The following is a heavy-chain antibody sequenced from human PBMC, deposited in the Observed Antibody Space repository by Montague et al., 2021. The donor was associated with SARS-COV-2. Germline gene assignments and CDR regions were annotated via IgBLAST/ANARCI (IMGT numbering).Heavy chain of an antibody. V-gene: IGHV4-39*01. CDR3: ARPGSGYSYGSGAFDY. D-gene: IGHD5-18*01. J-gene: IGHJ4*02. CDR2: IYYTANT. Sequence: SETLSLTCTVSGGSISNSIYYWDWIRQPPGEGLEWIGSIYYTANTYYNPSLKSRVTISIDTSKNQFSLKPISVTAADTAVYSCARPGSGYSYGSGAFDYWGQGTRVTVSS. CDR1: GGSISNSIYY.